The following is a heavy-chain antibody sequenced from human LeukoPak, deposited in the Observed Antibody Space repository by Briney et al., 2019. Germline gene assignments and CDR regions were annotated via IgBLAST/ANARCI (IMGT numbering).Heavy chain of an antibody. CDR1: GFTFSSYG. J-gene: IGHJ5*02. Sequence: GGTLRLSCAASGFTFSSYGMSWVRQAPGKGLEWVSAISGSGGSTYYADSVKGRFTISRDNSKNTLYLQMNSLRAEDTAVYYCAGEPTSCYLCNWFDPWGQGTLVTVSS. CDR2: ISGSGGST. CDR3: AGEPTSCYLCNWFDP. D-gene: IGHD2-2*01. V-gene: IGHV3-23*01.